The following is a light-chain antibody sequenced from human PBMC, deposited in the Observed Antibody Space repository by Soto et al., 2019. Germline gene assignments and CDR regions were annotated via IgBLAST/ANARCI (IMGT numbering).Light chain of an antibody. CDR1: SSDVGGYNY. CDR3: CSYAGSHSLYV. J-gene: IGLJ1*01. CDR2: DVS. Sequence: QSALTQPRSVSGSPGQSVTISWTGTSSDVGGYNYVSWYQQHPGKAPKLMIYDVSKRPSGVPDRFSGSKSGNTASLTISGLQAEDEADYYCCSYAGSHSLYVFGTGTKLTVL. V-gene: IGLV2-11*01.